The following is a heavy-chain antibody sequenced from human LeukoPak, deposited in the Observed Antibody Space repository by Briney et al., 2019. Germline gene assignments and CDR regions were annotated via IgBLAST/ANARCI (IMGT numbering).Heavy chain of an antibody. CDR1: GGSISSYY. CDR2: IYTSGST. V-gene: IGHV4-4*07. D-gene: IGHD3-10*01. Sequence: SETLSLTCTVSGGSISSYYWSWIRQPAGKGLEWIGRIYTSGSTNYNPSLKSRVTISVDTSKNQFSLKLSSVTAADTAVYYCARVNVLLWFGELKSYYFDYWGQGTLVTVSS. CDR3: ARVNVLLWFGELKSYYFDY. J-gene: IGHJ4*02.